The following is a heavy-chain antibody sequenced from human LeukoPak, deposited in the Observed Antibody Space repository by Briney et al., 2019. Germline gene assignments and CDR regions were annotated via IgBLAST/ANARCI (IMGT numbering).Heavy chain of an antibody. Sequence: SETLSLTCTVSGGSISSYYWSWIRQPPGKGLEWIGYTYYSGSTNYNPSLKSRVTISVDTSKNQFSLKLSSVTAADTAVYYCARDGGDLDWFDPWGQGTLVTVSS. CDR1: GGSISSYY. V-gene: IGHV4-59*01. J-gene: IGHJ5*02. CDR3: ARDGGDLDWFDP. D-gene: IGHD2-21*01. CDR2: TYYSGST.